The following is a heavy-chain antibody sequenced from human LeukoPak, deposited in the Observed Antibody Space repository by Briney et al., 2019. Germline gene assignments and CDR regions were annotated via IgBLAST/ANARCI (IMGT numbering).Heavy chain of an antibody. V-gene: IGHV4-59*01. J-gene: IGHJ4*02. D-gene: IGHD6-13*01. CDR1: GGSISSYY. CDR2: IYYSGST. CDR3: ARGVVAAAGRTFDF. Sequence: SETLSLTCTVSGGSISSYYWSWIRQPPGKGLEWIGYIYYSGSTNYNPSLKSRVTISVDTSKNQFSLKLSSVTATDTAVYYCARGVVAAAGRTFDFWGQGTLVTVSS.